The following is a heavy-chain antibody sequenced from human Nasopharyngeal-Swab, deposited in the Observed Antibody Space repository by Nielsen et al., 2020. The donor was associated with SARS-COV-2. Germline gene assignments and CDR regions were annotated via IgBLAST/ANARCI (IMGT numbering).Heavy chain of an antibody. V-gene: IGHV1-3*01. J-gene: IGHJ4*02. CDR2: INAGNGNT. Sequence: ASVKVSCKASGYTFTGYYMHWVRQAPGQRLEWMGWINAGNGNTKYSQKFQGRVTITRDTSASTAYMELSSLRSEDTAVYYCARTYSSGWYGYWGQGTLVTVSS. CDR1: GYTFTGYY. CDR3: ARTYSSGWYGY. D-gene: IGHD6-19*01.